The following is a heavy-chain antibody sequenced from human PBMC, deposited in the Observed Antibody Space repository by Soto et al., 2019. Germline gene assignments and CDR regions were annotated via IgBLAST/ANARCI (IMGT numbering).Heavy chain of an antibody. D-gene: IGHD3-16*01. CDR1: NGSISSGGYS. Sequence: SDTLSLTCTASNGSISSGGYSWSWIRQTPGKGLEWIGYIYPTGKTYYNPSLKNRATLSIDTSQNQFSLQLTSVTAADTAVYYCARAPPGPAPRWGVWGHGXTVTVPS. V-gene: IGHV4-30-2*01. CDR3: ARAPPGPAPRWGV. CDR2: IYPTGKT. J-gene: IGHJ6*02.